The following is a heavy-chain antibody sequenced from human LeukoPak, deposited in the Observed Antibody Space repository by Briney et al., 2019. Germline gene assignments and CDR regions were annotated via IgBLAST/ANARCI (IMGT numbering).Heavy chain of an antibody. CDR1: GFTVSSSY. V-gene: IGHV3-15*01. Sequence: GGSLRVSCAASGFTVSSSYMSWVRQAPGKGLEWVGRIKSEAAGGTTDYAAPVKGRFTVSRDDSKNTLYLQMNSLKTEDTAVYYCTTDGYFDSSGYYYPHDYWGQGTLVTVSS. CDR3: TTDGYFDSSGYYYPHDY. CDR2: IKSEAAGGTT. J-gene: IGHJ4*02. D-gene: IGHD3-22*01.